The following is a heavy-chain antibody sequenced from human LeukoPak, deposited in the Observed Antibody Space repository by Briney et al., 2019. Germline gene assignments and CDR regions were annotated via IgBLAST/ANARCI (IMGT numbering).Heavy chain of an antibody. Sequence: SETLSLTCTVSGGSVSSGSYYWSWIRPPPGKGLEWIGSIYYSGSTYYNPSLKSRVTISVDTSKNQFSLKLSSVTAADTAVYYCARQRQIAAASWGRGTLVTVSS. J-gene: IGHJ4*02. CDR1: GGSVSSGSYY. CDR3: ARQRQIAAAS. D-gene: IGHD6-13*01. CDR2: IYYSGST. V-gene: IGHV4-39*01.